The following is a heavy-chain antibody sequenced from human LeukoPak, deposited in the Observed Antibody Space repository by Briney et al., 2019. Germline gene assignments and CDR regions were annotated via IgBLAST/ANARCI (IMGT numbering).Heavy chain of an antibody. J-gene: IGHJ3*02. CDR3: ASREVAGSAAFEI. V-gene: IGHV4-59*08. D-gene: IGHD6-19*01. Sequence: SETLSLTCTVSGGSISSYYWSWIRQPPGKGLEWIGYIYYSGSTNYNPSLKSRVTISVDTSKNQFSMKLCSVAAAETAVYYCASREVAGSAAFEIWGQGTMVTVSS. CDR1: GGSISSYY. CDR2: IYYSGST.